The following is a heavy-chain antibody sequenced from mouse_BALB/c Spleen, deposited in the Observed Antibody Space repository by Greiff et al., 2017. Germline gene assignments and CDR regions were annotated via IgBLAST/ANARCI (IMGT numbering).Heavy chain of an antibody. CDR3: ARQEHSPYDCEDYYAMDY. CDR2: ISSGGSYT. Sequence: EVQLVESGGGLVKLGGSLKLSCAASGFTFSSYAMSWVRQTPEKRLEWVATISSGGSYTYYPDSVKGRFTISRDNAKNTLYLQMRSLRSEDTAMYYCARQEHSPYDCEDYYAMDYWGQGTSVTVSS. D-gene: IGHD2-4*01. J-gene: IGHJ4*01. CDR1: GFTFSSYA. V-gene: IGHV5-9-3*01.